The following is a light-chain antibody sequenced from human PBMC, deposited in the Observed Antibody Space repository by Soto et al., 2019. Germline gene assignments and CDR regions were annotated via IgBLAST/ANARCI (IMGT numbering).Light chain of an antibody. CDR2: STS. CDR1: QRISNS. J-gene: IGKJ4*01. Sequence: DIQMTQSPSSLSASVGDRVTVTCRASQRISNSLNWYQQKPGQAPKLLIYSTSSLHSGVPSRFSGSGSGTAFTLTITSLQPEDFATYFCQQSYSAPLTFGGGTKVEI. V-gene: IGKV1-39*01. CDR3: QQSYSAPLT.